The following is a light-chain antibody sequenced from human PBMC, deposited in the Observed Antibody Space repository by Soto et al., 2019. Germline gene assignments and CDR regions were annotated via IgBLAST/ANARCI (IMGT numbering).Light chain of an antibody. CDR3: QQYHNSPLT. J-gene: IGKJ1*01. Sequence: PGETATISSGASQSVSSNYLAWYQQKPGQAPRVLIYGASSRTPGIPDRFSGSGSGTDFTLTISRLEPEDFAVYYCQQYHNSPLTFGQGTKVDIK. CDR2: GAS. CDR1: QSVSSNY. V-gene: IGKV3-20*01.